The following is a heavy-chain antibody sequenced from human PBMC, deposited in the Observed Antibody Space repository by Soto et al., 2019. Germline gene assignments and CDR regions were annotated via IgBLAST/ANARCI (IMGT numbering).Heavy chain of an antibody. CDR2: INPNSGGT. Sequence: QVQLVQSGAEVKKPGASVKVSCKASGYTFTGYYMHWVRQAPGQGLEWMGWINPNSGGTNYAQKFQGWVTMTRDTTISTAYKELSRLRTDDTAVYDCARGQVGYCSGGSCYSTPVDYWGQGTLVTVSS. D-gene: IGHD2-15*01. CDR1: GYTFTGYY. J-gene: IGHJ4*02. CDR3: ARGQVGYCSGGSCYSTPVDY. V-gene: IGHV1-2*04.